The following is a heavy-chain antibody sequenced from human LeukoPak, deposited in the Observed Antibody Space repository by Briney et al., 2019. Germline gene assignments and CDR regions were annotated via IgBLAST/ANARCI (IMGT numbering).Heavy chain of an antibody. CDR3: ARDDYDSSGYSRYDY. J-gene: IGHJ4*02. CDR1: GDSVSSRSAA. V-gene: IGHV6-1*01. D-gene: IGHD3-22*01. CDR2: TYYKSKWYN. Sequence: SHTLSLTGAISGDSVSSRSAAWNGIRQSPSRELEWLGRTYYKSKWYNDYAVSVKSRITINPDTSKNQFSLQLNSVTPEDTAVYYCARDDYDSSGYSRYDYWGQGTLVTVSS.